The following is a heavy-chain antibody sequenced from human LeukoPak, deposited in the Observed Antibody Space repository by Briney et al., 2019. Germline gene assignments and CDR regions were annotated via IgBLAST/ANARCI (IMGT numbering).Heavy chain of an antibody. J-gene: IGHJ5*02. Sequence: SVKVSCKASGGTFSSYAISWVRQAPGQGLEWMGGIIPIFGTANYAQKFQGRVTITADESTSTAYMELSSLRSEDTAMYYCARTFYGDYGFDPWGQGTLVTVSS. CDR2: IIPIFGTA. CDR1: GGTFSSYA. V-gene: IGHV1-69*13. CDR3: ARTFYGDYGFDP. D-gene: IGHD4-17*01.